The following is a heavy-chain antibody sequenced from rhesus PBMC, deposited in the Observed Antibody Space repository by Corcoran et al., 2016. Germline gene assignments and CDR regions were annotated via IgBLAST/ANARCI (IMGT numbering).Heavy chain of an antibody. Sequence: QLQLQESGPGLVKPSETLSVTCAVSGGSISSSYWSWIRLAPGKGLEWIGYIYGSGSSTNYNPSLKSRVTLSVDTSKNQLSLKLSSVTTADTAVYYCARDGGYYGLDSWGQGVVVTVSS. CDR1: GGSISSSY. D-gene: IGHD3-34*01. J-gene: IGHJ6*01. CDR3: ARDGGYYGLDS. V-gene: IGHV4-169*02. CDR2: IYGSGSST.